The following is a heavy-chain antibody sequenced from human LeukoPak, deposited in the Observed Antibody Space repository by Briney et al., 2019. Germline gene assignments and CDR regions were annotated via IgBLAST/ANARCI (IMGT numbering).Heavy chain of an antibody. Sequence: SETLSLTCTVSGGSISSYYWSWIRQPPGKGLEWIGYIYYSGSANYNPSLKSRVTISVDTSKNQFSLKLSSVTAADTAVYYCATERIAARLTNSYYFDYWGQGTLVTVSS. D-gene: IGHD6-6*01. V-gene: IGHV4-59*08. CDR1: GGSISSYY. J-gene: IGHJ4*02. CDR2: IYYSGSA. CDR3: ATERIAARLTNSYYFDY.